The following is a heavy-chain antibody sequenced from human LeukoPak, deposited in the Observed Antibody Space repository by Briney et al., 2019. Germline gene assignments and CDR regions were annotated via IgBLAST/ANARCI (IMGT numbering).Heavy chain of an antibody. CDR3: ARRWFGELLYYFDY. Sequence: SETLSLTCAVYGGSFSGYYWSWIRQPPGKGLEWSGEINHSGSTNYNPSLKSRVTISADTSKNQFSLKLSAVTAADTAVYYCARRWFGELLYYFDYWGQGTLVTVSS. CDR1: GGSFSGYY. V-gene: IGHV4-34*01. CDR2: INHSGST. D-gene: IGHD3-10*01. J-gene: IGHJ4*02.